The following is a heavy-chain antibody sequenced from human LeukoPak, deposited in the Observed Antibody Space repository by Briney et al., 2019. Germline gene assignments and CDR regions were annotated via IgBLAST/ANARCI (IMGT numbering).Heavy chain of an antibody. D-gene: IGHD3-22*01. J-gene: IGHJ6*03. Sequence: ASVKVSCKASGYTFTSYDINWVRQATGQGLEWMGWMNPNSGNTGYAQKFQGRVTMTRNTSISTAYMELSSLRSEDTAVYYCARDSSGYYDYYYYYYMDVWGKGTTVTVSS. V-gene: IGHV1-8*01. CDR1: GYTFTSYD. CDR3: ARDSSGYYDYYYYYYMDV. CDR2: MNPNSGNT.